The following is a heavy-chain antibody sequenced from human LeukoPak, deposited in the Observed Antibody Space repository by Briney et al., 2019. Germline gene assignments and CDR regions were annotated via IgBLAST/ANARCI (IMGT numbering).Heavy chain of an antibody. CDR3: ARQYIATAGTGGDS. CDR1: GFTFSDYY. Sequence: GGSLRLSCTAFGFTFSDYYMSWIRQAPGKGLEWVSYISSSSYTKYADSVKGRFTISRDNAKNSLYLQMNSLRAEDTAVYYCARQYIATAGTGGDSWGQGTLVTVSS. V-gene: IGHV3-11*03. CDR2: ISSSSYT. J-gene: IGHJ4*02. D-gene: IGHD6-13*01.